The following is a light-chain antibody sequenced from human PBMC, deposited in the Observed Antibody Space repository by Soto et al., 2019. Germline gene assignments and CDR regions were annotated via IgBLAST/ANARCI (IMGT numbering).Light chain of an antibody. Sequence: EIVLTQSPATLSLSPGERATLSCRASQSVGSYLAWYQQKPGQAPRLLIYDTYNRATGIPVRFSGGGSGTDFTLTISSLEAEDFAVYFCQQRSNWLLTFGGGTKVEI. CDR1: QSVGSY. CDR3: QQRSNWLLT. V-gene: IGKV3-11*01. J-gene: IGKJ4*01. CDR2: DTY.